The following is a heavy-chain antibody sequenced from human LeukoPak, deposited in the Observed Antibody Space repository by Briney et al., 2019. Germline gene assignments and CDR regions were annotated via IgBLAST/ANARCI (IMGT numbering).Heavy chain of an antibody. CDR2: IYSGGST. CDR1: GFTVSSNY. D-gene: IGHD2-2*01. V-gene: IGHV3-53*04. Sequence: GGSLRLSCAASGFTVSSNYMSWVRQAPGKGLEWVSVIYSGGSTYYADSVKGRFTISRHNSKNTLYLQMNSLRAEDTAVYYCARDRPYCSSTSCLNDAFDIWGQGTMVTVSS. J-gene: IGHJ3*02. CDR3: ARDRPYCSSTSCLNDAFDI.